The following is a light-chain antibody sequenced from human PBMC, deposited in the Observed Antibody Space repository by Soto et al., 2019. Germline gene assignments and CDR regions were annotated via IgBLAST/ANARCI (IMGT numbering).Light chain of an antibody. CDR3: CSYAGIVI. J-gene: IGLJ2*01. V-gene: IGLV2-23*01. CDR1: SSDVGSFNL. Sequence: QSALTQPASVSGSPGQSITISCTGSSSDVGSFNLVSWYQQHPGKAPKLMIYEGNKRASGISNRFSGSKSGNTASLTISGVQEEEESDYYCCSYAGIVIFGGGTKLTVL. CDR2: EGN.